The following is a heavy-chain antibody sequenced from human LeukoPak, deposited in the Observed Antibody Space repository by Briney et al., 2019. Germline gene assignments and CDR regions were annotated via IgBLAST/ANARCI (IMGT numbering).Heavy chain of an antibody. D-gene: IGHD2-2*01. CDR3: AKGGVVVPAAMVYYYYYMDV. CDR1: GFTFSSYW. J-gene: IGHJ6*03. V-gene: IGHV3-23*01. Sequence: PGGSLRLSCAASGFTFSSYWMSWVRQAPGKGLEWVSAISGSGGSTYYADSVKGRFTISRDNSKNTLYLQMNSLRAEDTAVYYCAKGGVVVPAAMVYYYYYMDVWGKGTTVTVSS. CDR2: ISGSGGST.